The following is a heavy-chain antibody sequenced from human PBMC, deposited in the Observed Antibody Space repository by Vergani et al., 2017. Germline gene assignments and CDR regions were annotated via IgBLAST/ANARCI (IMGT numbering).Heavy chain of an antibody. CDR1: GGSFSGYY. CDR2: INHSGST. D-gene: IGHD6-6*01. J-gene: IGHJ4*02. V-gene: IGHV4-34*01. Sequence: QVQLQQWGAGLLKPSETLSLTCAVYGGSFSGYYWSWIRQPPGKGLEWIGEINHSGSTNYNPSLKSRVTISVDTSKNQFSLKLRSVTAADTAVYYCARGGRRLEYSRKFDYWGQGTLVTVSS. CDR3: ARGGRRLEYSRKFDY.